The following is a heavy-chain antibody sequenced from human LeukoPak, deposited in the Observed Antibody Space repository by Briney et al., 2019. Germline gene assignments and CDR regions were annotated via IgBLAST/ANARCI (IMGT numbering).Heavy chain of an antibody. Sequence: GGSLRLSCAASGFTFSSYGMHWVRQDPGKGLEWVAVIWYDGSNKYYADSVKGRFTISRDNSKNTLYLQMNSLRAEDTAVYYCARESKGAGLTTDYWGQGTLVTVSS. D-gene: IGHD1-14*01. CDR3: ARESKGAGLTTDY. V-gene: IGHV3-33*01. CDR1: GFTFSSYG. J-gene: IGHJ4*02. CDR2: IWYDGSNK.